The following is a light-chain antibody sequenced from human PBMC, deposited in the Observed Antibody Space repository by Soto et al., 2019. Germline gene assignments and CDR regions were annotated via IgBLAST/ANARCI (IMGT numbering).Light chain of an antibody. V-gene: IGLV2-23*01. CDR2: EGS. J-gene: IGLJ1*01. CDR3: RSYGGSRTYV. Sequence: QSDLTQPASVSGSPGQSITISCTGTSSDVGSYNLVSWYQQHPGKAPKLMIYEGSKRPSGVSNRFSGSKSGNTASLTISGVQAEDEVEYFRRSYGGSRTYVLRTGAKVT. CDR1: SSDVGSYNL.